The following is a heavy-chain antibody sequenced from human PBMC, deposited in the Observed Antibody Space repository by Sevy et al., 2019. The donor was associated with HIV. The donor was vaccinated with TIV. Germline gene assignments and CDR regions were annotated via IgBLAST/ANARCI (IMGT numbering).Heavy chain of an antibody. CDR2: ISYDGSNK. CDR1: GFTISNYG. D-gene: IGHD1-1*01. J-gene: IGHJ4*02. CDR3: AKERVQVWYYFDY. Sequence: GGSLRLSCAASGFTISNYGMHWVRQAPGKGLEWVAVISYDGSNKYYADSVKGRFTISRDNSKSTLYLQMSSLGAEDTAVYYCAKERVQVWYYFDYWGQGTLVTVSS. V-gene: IGHV3-30*18.